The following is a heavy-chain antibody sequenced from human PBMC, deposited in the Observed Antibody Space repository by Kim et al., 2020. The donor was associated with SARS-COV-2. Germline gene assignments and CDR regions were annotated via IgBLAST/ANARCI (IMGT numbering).Heavy chain of an antibody. Sequence: SETLSLICVVSGSSISSSSCWSLVRQPPGKGLEWIGEVDHSGTTSYNVSLKSRVTISVDKPKNQSSLRLDSLSAADSAVYYCAIGVSSACTLTAWFDPLG. CDR3: AIGVSSACTLTAWFDP. V-gene: IGHV4-4*02. CDR2: VDHSGTT. D-gene: IGHD3-22*01. CDR1: GSSISSSSC. J-gene: IGHJ5*02.